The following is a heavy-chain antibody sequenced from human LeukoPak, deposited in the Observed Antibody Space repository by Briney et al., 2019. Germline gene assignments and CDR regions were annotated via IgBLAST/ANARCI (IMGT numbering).Heavy chain of an antibody. CDR3: ARDLGYYDSSGYYEAFDY. CDR2: FDPEDGET. D-gene: IGHD3-22*01. CDR1: GYTLTELS. Sequence: GASVKVSCKVSGYTLTELSMHWVRQAPGKGLEWMGGFDPEDGETIYAQKFQGRVTMTEDTSTDTAYMELSSLRSEDTAVYYCARDLGYYDSSGYYEAFDYWGQGTLVTVSS. V-gene: IGHV1-24*01. J-gene: IGHJ4*02.